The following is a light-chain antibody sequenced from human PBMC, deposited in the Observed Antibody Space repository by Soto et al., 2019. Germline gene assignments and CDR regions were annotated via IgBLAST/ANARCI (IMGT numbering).Light chain of an antibody. V-gene: IGKV3-20*01. CDR3: QQYVSSPWA. J-gene: IGKJ1*01. CDR2: GAS. CDR1: QSVSSSF. Sequence: IVLAQAPGTLALSPGESATLSFMAIQSVSSSFLAWYQQKAGQAPRLLIYGASRRATGIPARFSGSGSGTDFTLTISRLEPEDFAVYYCQQYVSSPWAFGQGTKVDI.